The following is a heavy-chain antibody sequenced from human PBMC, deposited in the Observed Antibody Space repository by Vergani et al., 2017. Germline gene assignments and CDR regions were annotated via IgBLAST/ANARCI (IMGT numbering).Heavy chain of an antibody. D-gene: IGHD2-15*01. CDR2: VLFDGSNE. CDR1: GFTFNRYG. CDR3: ARDLAYCHEGSCAL. J-gene: IGHJ4*02. Sequence: QVQLVQSGGGVVQPGGSLRLSCVASGFTFNRYGMQWVRQAPGKGLEWVAYVLFDGSNEYYADSVKGRFIASRYNSNDALYLQMNSLRTDDTAVYYCARDLAYCHEGSCALWGQGSVVTVSS. V-gene: IGHV3-30*02.